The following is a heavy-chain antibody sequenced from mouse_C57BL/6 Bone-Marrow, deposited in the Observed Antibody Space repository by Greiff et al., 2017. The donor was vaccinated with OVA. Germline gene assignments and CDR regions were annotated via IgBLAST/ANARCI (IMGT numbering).Heavy chain of an antibody. CDR2: IDPENGDT. CDR1: GFNIKDDY. CDR3: TTHDGPDY. J-gene: IGHJ2*01. Sequence: EVQLQQSGAELVRPGASVKLSCTASGFNIKDDYMHWVKQRPEQGLEWIGWIDPENGDTEYASKFQGKATITADTSSNTAYLQLSSLTSEDTAVYYCTTHDGPDYWGQGTTLTVSS. V-gene: IGHV14-4*01. D-gene: IGHD1-2*01.